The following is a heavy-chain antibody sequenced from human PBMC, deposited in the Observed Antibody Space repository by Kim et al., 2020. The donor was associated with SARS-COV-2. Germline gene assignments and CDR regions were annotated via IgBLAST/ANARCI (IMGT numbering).Heavy chain of an antibody. CDR3: ARDLRNSSGYYYVSGFDF. J-gene: IGHJ4*02. V-gene: IGHV1-46*01. Sequence: LQGRVTMTRDTSTSTVYMELTSLRSEDTAVYYCARDLRNSSGYYYVSGFDFWGQGTLVTVSS. D-gene: IGHD3-22*01.